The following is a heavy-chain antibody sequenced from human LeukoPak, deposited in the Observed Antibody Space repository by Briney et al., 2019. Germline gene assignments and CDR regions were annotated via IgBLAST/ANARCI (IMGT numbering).Heavy chain of an antibody. CDR1: GFTFSSYA. Sequence: GGSLRLSCAASGFTFSSYAMTWVRQAPGKGLEWVAVIWYDGSNKYYADSVKGRFTISRDNSKNTLYLQMNSLRAEDTAVYYCARERIAVAGSRYYYYYGMDVWGQGTTVTVSS. CDR2: IWYDGSNK. V-gene: IGHV3-33*08. CDR3: ARERIAVAGSRYYYYYGMDV. J-gene: IGHJ6*02. D-gene: IGHD6-19*01.